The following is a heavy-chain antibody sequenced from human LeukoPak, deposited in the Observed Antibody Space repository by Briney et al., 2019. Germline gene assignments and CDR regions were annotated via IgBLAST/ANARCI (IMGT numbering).Heavy chain of an antibody. V-gene: IGHV4-59*08. D-gene: IGHD3-9*01. J-gene: IGHJ5*02. Sequence: SETLSLTCTVSSGSISSYYWSWIRQPPGKGLEWSGYIYYTGSTNYNPSLKGRVTISVDTSKNQFSLNLSSVTAADTAVYYCARNYFDWLLTLTWFDPWGQGALVTVSS. CDR1: SGSISSYY. CDR3: ARNYFDWLLTLTWFDP. CDR2: IYYTGST.